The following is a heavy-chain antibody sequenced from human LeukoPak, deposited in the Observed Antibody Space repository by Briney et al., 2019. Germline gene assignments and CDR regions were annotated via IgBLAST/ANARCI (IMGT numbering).Heavy chain of an antibody. CDR1: GYTFTSYD. CDR3: AREGQSSSWYQFDY. CDR2: MNPNSGNT. V-gene: IGHV1-8*03. D-gene: IGHD6-13*01. Sequence: ASVKVSCKASGYTFTSYDINWVRQANGQGLEWMGWMNPNSGNTGYAQKFQGRVTITRNTSISTAYMELSSLRSEDTAVYYCAREGQSSSWYQFDYWGQGILVTVSS. J-gene: IGHJ4*02.